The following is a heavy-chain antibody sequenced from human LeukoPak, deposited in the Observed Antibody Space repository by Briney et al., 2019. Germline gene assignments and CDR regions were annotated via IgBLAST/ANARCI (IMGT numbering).Heavy chain of an antibody. CDR1: GFTFSSYG. J-gene: IGHJ4*02. Sequence: GGSLRLSCTASGFTFSSYGMHWVREAPGTGLEWVAFIRYDGSKQYYADSVKGRFTISRDNSKNTLYLQMNSLRAEDTAVYYCAKAWFGELLLFDYWGQRTLAAVSS. V-gene: IGHV3-30*02. CDR2: IRYDGSKQ. D-gene: IGHD3-10*01. CDR3: AKAWFGELLLFDY.